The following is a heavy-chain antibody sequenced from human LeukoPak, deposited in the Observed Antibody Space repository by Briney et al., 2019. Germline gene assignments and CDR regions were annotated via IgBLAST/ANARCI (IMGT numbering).Heavy chain of an antibody. CDR3: AKEECEGAAGTNYYYGMDV. D-gene: IGHD6-13*01. CDR1: GFTFSSYA. CDR2: ISGSGGST. Sequence: GGSLRLSCAASGFTFSSYAMSWVRQAPGKGLEWVSAISGSGGSTYYADSVKGRFTISRDNSKNTLYLQMNSLRAEDTAVYYCAKEECEGAAGTNYYYGMDVWGQGTTVTVSS. V-gene: IGHV3-23*01. J-gene: IGHJ6*02.